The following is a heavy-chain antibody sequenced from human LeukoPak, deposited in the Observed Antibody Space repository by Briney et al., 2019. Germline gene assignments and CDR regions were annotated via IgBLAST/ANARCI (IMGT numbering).Heavy chain of an antibody. CDR2: IIPIFGTA. CDR1: RGTFSSYA. V-gene: IGHV1-69*13. Sequence: ASVKVSCKASRGTFSSYAISWVRQAPGQGLEWMGGIIPIFGTANYAQKFQGRVTITADESTSTAYMELSSLRSEDTAVYYCARSPSLRLLIDWGQGTLVTVSS. J-gene: IGHJ4*02. CDR3: ARSPSLRLLID. D-gene: IGHD3-3*01.